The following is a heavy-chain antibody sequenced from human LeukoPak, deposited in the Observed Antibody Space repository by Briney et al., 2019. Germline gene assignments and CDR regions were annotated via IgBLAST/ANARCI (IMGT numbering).Heavy chain of an antibody. Sequence: GGSLRLSCAASGFTVSSNYMSWVRQAPGKGLEWVAVIWYDGSNKYYADSVKGRFTISRDNSKNTLYLQMNSLRAEDTAVYYCARDGSGYERYFDYWGQGTLVTVSS. CDR1: GFTVSSNY. J-gene: IGHJ4*02. V-gene: IGHV3-33*08. CDR3: ARDGSGYERYFDY. D-gene: IGHD5-12*01. CDR2: IWYDGSNK.